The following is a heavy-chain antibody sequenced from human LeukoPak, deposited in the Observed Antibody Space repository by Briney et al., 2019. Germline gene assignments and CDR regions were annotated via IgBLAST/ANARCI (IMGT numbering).Heavy chain of an antibody. D-gene: IGHD3-22*01. Sequence: GGSLRLSCAASGFTFSSYGMSWVRQAPGKGLEWVSSINGVGGSTYYADSVKGRFTISRDNSKNTLYLQMNSLRAEDTALYYCAKYYYDGGAYSFDYWGQGTLVTVSS. V-gene: IGHV3-23*01. CDR1: GFTFSSYG. J-gene: IGHJ4*02. CDR2: INGVGGST. CDR3: AKYYYDGGAYSFDY.